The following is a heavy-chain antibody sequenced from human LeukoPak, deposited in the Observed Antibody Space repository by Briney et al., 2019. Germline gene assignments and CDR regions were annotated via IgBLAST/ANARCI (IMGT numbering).Heavy chain of an antibody. J-gene: IGHJ4*02. V-gene: IGHV4-59*12. D-gene: IGHD2-2*01. CDR2: IFYSGST. CDR3: ARGLPDIVVVPAARNFDY. CDR1: GGSISSYY. Sequence: SETLSLTCTVSGGSISSYYWSWIRQPPGKRLEWIGYIFYSGSTNNNPSLKSRVTISIDTSKNQFSLKLSSVTAADTAVYYCARGLPDIVVVPAARNFDYWGQGTLVTVSS.